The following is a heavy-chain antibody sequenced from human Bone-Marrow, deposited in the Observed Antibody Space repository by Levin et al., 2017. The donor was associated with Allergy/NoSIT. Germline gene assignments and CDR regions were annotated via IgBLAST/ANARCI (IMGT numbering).Heavy chain of an antibody. D-gene: IGHD3-22*01. V-gene: IGHV3-23*01. CDR2: ITGSGDSR. Sequence: SCTASGLTSSNYVMGWVRQAPGKGLEYVSAITGSGDSRFYADSVKGRFTISKDNSKNTLFLQMNSLRAEDTALYYCARDMYYYDSSGYFSRAAFDMWGQGTMVTVSS. J-gene: IGHJ3*02. CDR3: ARDMYYYDSSGYFSRAAFDM. CDR1: GLTSSNYV.